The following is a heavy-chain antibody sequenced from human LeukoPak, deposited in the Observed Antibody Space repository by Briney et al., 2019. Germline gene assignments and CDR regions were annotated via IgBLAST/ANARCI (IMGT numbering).Heavy chain of an antibody. J-gene: IGHJ5*02. CDR1: GGSISNFY. V-gene: IGHV4-59*08. CDR3: ARHIGFCSSTTCQARFDP. Sequence: PSETLSLTCTVSGGSISNFYWSWIRQPPGKGLEWIGYIYYSGNSNYNPSLKSRVTISVDTSKNQFSLKLSSATAADTAVYYYARHIGFCSSTTCQARFDPWGQGTLVTVSS. D-gene: IGHD2-2*01. CDR2: IYYSGNS.